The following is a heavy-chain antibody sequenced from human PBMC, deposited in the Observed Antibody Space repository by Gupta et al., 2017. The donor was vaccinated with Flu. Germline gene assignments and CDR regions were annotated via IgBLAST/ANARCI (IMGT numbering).Heavy chain of an antibody. D-gene: IGHD2-2*01. CDR2: ISSSGSTI. Sequence: VSYISSSGSTIYYADSVKCRFTISRDNAKNSLYLQMNSLRAEDTAVYYCARDHRYCSSTSCYENYYYYYMDVWGKGTTVTVSS. V-gene: IGHV3-48*03. CDR3: ARDHRYCSSTSCYENYYYYYMDV. J-gene: IGHJ6*03.